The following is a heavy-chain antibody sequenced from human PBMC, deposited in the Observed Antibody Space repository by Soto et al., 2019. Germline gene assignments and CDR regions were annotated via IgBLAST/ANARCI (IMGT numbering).Heavy chain of an antibody. CDR2: IIPMSGRP. Sequence: QVQLVQSGAEVKTPGSSVKVSCKASGGNFNSFSIDWVRQAPGQGLEWMGGIIPMSGRPTYAQRFQGRVTFSSDTSTQTVYMEVNSLTYEDTAVYYCTRRGWHSANWCDPWGQGTLVTVSS. D-gene: IGHD6-19*01. J-gene: IGHJ5*02. V-gene: IGHV1-69*06. CDR1: GGNFNSFS. CDR3: TRRGWHSANWCDP.